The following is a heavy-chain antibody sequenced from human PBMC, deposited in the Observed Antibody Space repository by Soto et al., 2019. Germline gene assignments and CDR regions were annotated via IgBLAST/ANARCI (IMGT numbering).Heavy chain of an antibody. J-gene: IGHJ6*02. V-gene: IGHV3-43D*04. Sequence: PGGSLRLSCAASGFTFDDYAMHWVRQAPGKGLEWVSLISWDGGSTYYADSVKGRFTISRDNSKNSLYLQMNSLRAEDTALYYCAKGYDFWSGHPGGLDYVMDVWGQATAATVSS. CDR1: GFTFDDYA. D-gene: IGHD3-3*01. CDR2: ISWDGGST. CDR3: AKGYDFWSGHPGGLDYVMDV.